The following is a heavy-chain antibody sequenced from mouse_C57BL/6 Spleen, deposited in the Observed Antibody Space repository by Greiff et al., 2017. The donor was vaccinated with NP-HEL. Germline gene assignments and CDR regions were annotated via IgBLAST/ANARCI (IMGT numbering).Heavy chain of an antibody. V-gene: IGHV5-17*01. J-gene: IGHJ4*01. Sequence: EVMLVESGGGLVKPGGSLKLSCAASGFTFSDYGMHWVRQAPEKGLEWVAYISSGSSTIYYADTVKGRFTISSDNDKNTLFLQMTSLRSEDTAMYYCARGYDYDDYYAMDYWGQGTSVTVSS. CDR3: ARGYDYDDYYAMDY. D-gene: IGHD2-4*01. CDR2: ISSGSSTI. CDR1: GFTFSDYG.